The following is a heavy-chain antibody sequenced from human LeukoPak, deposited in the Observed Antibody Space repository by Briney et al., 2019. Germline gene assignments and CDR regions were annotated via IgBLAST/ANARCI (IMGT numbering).Heavy chain of an antibody. CDR3: ASGIAVADNFDY. D-gene: IGHD6-19*01. CDR1: GGSISSYY. CDR2: IYYSGST. J-gene: IGHJ4*02. Sequence: SETLSLTCTVSGGSISSYYWSWIRQPPGKGLEWIGYIYYSGSTNYNPSLKSRVTISVDTSKNQFSLKLSSVTAADTAVYYCASGIAVADNFDYWGQGTLVTVSS. V-gene: IGHV4-59*08.